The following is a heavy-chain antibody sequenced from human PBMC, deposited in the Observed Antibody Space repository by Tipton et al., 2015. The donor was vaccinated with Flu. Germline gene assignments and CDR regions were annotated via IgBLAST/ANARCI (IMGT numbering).Heavy chain of an antibody. V-gene: IGHV4-31*03. J-gene: IGHJ4*02. CDR3: ARGVAVPGTRRSRYFDY. D-gene: IGHD6-19*01. CDR2: IYYSGST. CDR1: GASINIGGYY. Sequence: LRLSCSVSGASINIGGYYWIWIRQYPGEGLEWIGYIYYSGSTYYNPSLKSRATISEDMSENQFSLRLTSVTAADTAVYYCARGVAVPGTRRSRYFDYWGQGALVTVSS.